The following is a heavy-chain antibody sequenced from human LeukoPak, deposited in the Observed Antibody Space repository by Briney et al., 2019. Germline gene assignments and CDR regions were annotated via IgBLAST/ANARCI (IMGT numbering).Heavy chain of an antibody. D-gene: IGHD5-12*01. V-gene: IGHV3-48*04. Sequence: PGGSLRLSCAASGFTFSDYSMNWVHQAPGKGLEWIPYVGISSGNTKYADSVKGRFTISGDSAKNSVFLQMNSLRVEDTAVYYCARDHRYAFDNWGQGTLVTVSS. J-gene: IGHJ4*02. CDR2: VGISSGNT. CDR1: GFTFSDYS. CDR3: ARDHRYAFDN.